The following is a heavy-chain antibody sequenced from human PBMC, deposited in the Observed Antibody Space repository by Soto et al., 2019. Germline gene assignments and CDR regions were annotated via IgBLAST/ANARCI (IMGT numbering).Heavy chain of an antibody. CDR3: ARVDSQLWSSTFDY. V-gene: IGHV1-69*13. CDR1: GGTFSSYA. Sequence: GASVKVSCKASGGTFSSYAISWVRQAPGQGLEWMGGIIPIFGTANYAQKFQGRVTITADESTSTAYMELSSLRSEDTAVYYCARVDSQLWSSTFDYCGQGTLVTVSS. D-gene: IGHD5-18*01. CDR2: IIPIFGTA. J-gene: IGHJ4*02.